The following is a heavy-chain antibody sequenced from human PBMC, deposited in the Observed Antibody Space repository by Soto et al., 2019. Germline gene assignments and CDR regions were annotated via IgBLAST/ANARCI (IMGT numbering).Heavy chain of an antibody. CDR2: IIPILGIA. Sequence: ASVKVSCKASGGTFSSYTISWVLQAPGQGLEWMGRIIPILGIANYAQKFQGRVTITADKSTSTAYMELSSLRSEDTAVYYCARTGGMAVAGPLGPCGQGTLVTVSS. D-gene: IGHD6-19*01. J-gene: IGHJ5*02. V-gene: IGHV1-69*02. CDR3: ARTGGMAVAGPLGP. CDR1: GGTFSSYT.